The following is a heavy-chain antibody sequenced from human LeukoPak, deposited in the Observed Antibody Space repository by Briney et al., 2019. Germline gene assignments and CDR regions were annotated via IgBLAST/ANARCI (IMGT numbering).Heavy chain of an antibody. CDR1: GYTFTNYA. Sequence: ASVKVSCKASGYTFTNYAMHWVRQAPGQRPEWLGWINAANGYAKYSQELQGRVIITRDTSASTAYMELSSLRSEDTAVYYCAKSYSNYPPYFDYWGQGTLVTVSS. V-gene: IGHV1-3*03. CDR2: INAANGYA. J-gene: IGHJ4*02. D-gene: IGHD4-11*01. CDR3: AKSYSNYPPYFDY.